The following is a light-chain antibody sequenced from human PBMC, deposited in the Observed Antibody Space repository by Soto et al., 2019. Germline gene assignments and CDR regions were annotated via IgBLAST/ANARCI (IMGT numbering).Light chain of an antibody. CDR2: DVS. Sequence: QFVLTQPASVSGAPGQSITISCTGTSSDVGGYNYVSWYQHHPGKAPKLMIFDVSNRPSGVSNRFSGSKSGNTASLTIPGLQPEDEADYYCSSYTTSNTRQIVFGTGTKVTVL. J-gene: IGLJ1*01. CDR3: SSYTTSNTRQIV. V-gene: IGLV2-14*03. CDR1: SSDVGGYNY.